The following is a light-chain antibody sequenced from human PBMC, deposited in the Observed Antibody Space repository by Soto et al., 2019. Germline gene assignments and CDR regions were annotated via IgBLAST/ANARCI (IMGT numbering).Light chain of an antibody. J-gene: IGKJ4*01. CDR1: QSVSSN. CDR3: QQYNNSPLT. V-gene: IGKV3D-15*01. Sequence: EIVMTQSPATLSLSPGERATLSCRASQSVSSNFAWYQQKPAQAPRLLIYGASTRATSITTRFSSSGSGTEFPLTIRSLQSEDFADYYCQQYNNSPLTFGGGTKVEIK. CDR2: GAS.